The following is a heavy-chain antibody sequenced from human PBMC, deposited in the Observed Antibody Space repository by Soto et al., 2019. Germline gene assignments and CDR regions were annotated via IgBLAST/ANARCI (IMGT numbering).Heavy chain of an antibody. Sequence: QMQLVQSGPEVKKPGTSVKVSCKASGFTFTSSAMQWVRQARGQRLEWIGWIVVGSGNTNYAQKFQERVTITRDMSTSTAYMELSSLRSEDTAVYYCAAGPNYDILTGYSRDAFDIWGQGTMVTVSS. CDR2: IVVGSGNT. J-gene: IGHJ3*02. CDR3: AAGPNYDILTGYSRDAFDI. CDR1: GFTFTSSA. D-gene: IGHD3-9*01. V-gene: IGHV1-58*02.